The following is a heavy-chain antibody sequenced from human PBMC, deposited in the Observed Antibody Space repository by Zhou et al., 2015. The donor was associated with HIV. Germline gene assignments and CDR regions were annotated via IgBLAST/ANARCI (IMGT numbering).Heavy chain of an antibody. CDR1: GGTFSSYA. J-gene: IGHJ1*01. CDR3: ARDHRDDHLGQLVFRYFQH. D-gene: IGHD6-13*01. CDR2: IIPIFGTA. V-gene: IGHV1-69*01. Sequence: QVQLVQSGAEVKKPGSSVKVSCKASGGTFSSYAISWVRQAPGQGLEWMGGIIPIFGTANYAQKFQGRVTITADESTSTAYMELSSLRSEDTAVYYCARDHRDDHLGQLVFRYFQHWGQGTLVTVSS.